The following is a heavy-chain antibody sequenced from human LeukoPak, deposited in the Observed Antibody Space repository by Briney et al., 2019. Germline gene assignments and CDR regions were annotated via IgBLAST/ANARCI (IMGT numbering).Heavy chain of an antibody. CDR3: ARVSGASGSPLPYYYYGMGV. Sequence: QPGGSLRLSCAVSGFTFSTYAMNWVRQAPGKGLEWVSAISGSGDRIYYANFVKGRFTVSRDNSKNTLYLQMNNLRAEDTAVYYCARVSGASGSPLPYYYYGMGVWGQGTTVTVSS. V-gene: IGHV3-23*01. J-gene: IGHJ6*02. CDR1: GFTFSTYA. D-gene: IGHD3-22*01. CDR2: ISGSGDRI.